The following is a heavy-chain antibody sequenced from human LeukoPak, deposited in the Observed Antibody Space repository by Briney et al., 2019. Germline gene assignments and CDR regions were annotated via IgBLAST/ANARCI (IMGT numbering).Heavy chain of an antibody. V-gene: IGHV3-66*04. CDR3: ARHAETSAPLGNWFDP. Sequence: GGSLRLSCAVSGFSVSNNYMSWVRQAPGEGLEWVSIIYSGGSTHYADSVEGRFTISRDNSKNTLYLQMNSLRADDTAVYYCARHAETSAPLGNWFDPWGQGTLVTVSS. CDR1: GFSVSNNY. J-gene: IGHJ5*02. D-gene: IGHD3-16*01. CDR2: IYSGGST.